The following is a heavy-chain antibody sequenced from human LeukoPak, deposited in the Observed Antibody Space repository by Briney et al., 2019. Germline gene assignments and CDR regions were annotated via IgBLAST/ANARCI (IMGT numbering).Heavy chain of an antibody. J-gene: IGHJ4*02. CDR1: GYSISSGYY. CDR2: IYHSGST. D-gene: IGHD4-11*01. Sequence: PSETPSLTCAVSGYSISSGYYWGWIRQPPGKGLEWIGSIYHSGSTYYNPSLKSRVTISVGRSKNQFSLKLSSVTAADTAVYYCAGSDYSIPWGQGTLVTVSS. V-gene: IGHV4-38-2*01. CDR3: AGSDYSIP.